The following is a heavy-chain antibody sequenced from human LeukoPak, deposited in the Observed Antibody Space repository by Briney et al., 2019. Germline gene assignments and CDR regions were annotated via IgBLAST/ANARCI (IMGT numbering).Heavy chain of an antibody. D-gene: IGHD3-22*01. CDR1: GGSISSYY. V-gene: IGHV4-59*08. CDR2: IYDSGST. J-gene: IGHJ4*02. Sequence: SETLSLTCTVSGGSISSYYWSWIRQPTGKGLEWIGYIYDSGSTKYNPSLKSRLTISVDTSKNQFSLKLSSVTAADTAVYYCARHRGHYDSRYDWGQGTLVTVSS. CDR3: ARHRGHYDSRYD.